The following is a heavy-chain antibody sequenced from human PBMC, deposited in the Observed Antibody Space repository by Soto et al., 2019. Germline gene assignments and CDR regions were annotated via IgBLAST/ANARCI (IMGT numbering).Heavy chain of an antibody. CDR1: GGTFSSYT. Sequence: GASVKVSCKASGGTFSSYTISWVRQAPGQGLEWMGRIIPILGIANYAQKFQGRVTITADKSTSTAYMELSSLRSEDTAVYYCAIDKVTTSAAPCSFNYMDVWGKGTTVTVSS. J-gene: IGHJ6*03. D-gene: IGHD1-1*01. CDR2: IIPILGIA. V-gene: IGHV1-69*04. CDR3: AIDKVTTSAAPCSFNYMDV.